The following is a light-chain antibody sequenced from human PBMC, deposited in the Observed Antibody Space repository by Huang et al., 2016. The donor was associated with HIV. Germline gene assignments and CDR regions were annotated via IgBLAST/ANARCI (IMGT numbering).Light chain of an antibody. J-gene: IGKJ1*01. CDR1: QRVSSSY. CDR2: CAS. CDR3: QQYGSSPGT. Sequence: IVLTQSPGTLSLSPGQRATLSCRASQRVSSSYLAWYQQKPGQPPRLLIYCASSRATGIPDRFSGSGSGTEFTLTISRLEPADFAVYYCQQYGSSPGTFGQGTKVEIK. V-gene: IGKV3-20*01.